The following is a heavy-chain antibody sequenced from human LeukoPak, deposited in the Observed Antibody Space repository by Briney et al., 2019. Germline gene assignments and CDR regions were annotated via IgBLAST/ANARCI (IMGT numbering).Heavy chain of an antibody. D-gene: IGHD6-19*01. J-gene: IGHJ5*02. CDR3: AGAVAGSWFDP. V-gene: IGHV4-59*08. CDR1: GRSISTYY. Sequence: SETLSLTCTVSGRSISTYYWSWIRQPPGKGLEWIAYIYYSGSTNYNPSLKSRVTISVDTSKNQFSLKLSSVTAADTAVYYCAGAVAGSWFDPWGQGTLVTVSS. CDR2: IYYSGST.